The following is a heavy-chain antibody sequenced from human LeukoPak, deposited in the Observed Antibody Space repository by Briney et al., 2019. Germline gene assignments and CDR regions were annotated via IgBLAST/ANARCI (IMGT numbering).Heavy chain of an antibody. Sequence: GGSLRLSCAASGFTFSDYYMSWIRQAPGKGLEWVSYISSSDSTIYYADSVKGRFTISRDNAKNSLYLQMNSLRAEDTAVYYCARARITHNYYYYYMDVWGKGTTVTVSS. V-gene: IGHV3-11*01. CDR3: ARARITHNYYYYYMDV. CDR1: GFTFSDYY. CDR2: ISSSDSTI. J-gene: IGHJ6*03. D-gene: IGHD3-16*01.